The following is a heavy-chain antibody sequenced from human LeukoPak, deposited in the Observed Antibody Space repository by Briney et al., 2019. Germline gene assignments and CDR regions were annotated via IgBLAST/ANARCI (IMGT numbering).Heavy chain of an antibody. Sequence: GGSLRLSCAASGFTFSSYSMNWVRQAPGKGLEWVSSISSSSSYIYYADSVKGRFTISRDNAKNSLYLRMNSLRAEDTAVYYCARAGLWSDAFDIWGQGTMVTVSS. J-gene: IGHJ3*02. CDR2: ISSSSSYI. CDR1: GFTFSSYS. CDR3: ARAGLWSDAFDI. D-gene: IGHD4/OR15-4a*01. V-gene: IGHV3-21*01.